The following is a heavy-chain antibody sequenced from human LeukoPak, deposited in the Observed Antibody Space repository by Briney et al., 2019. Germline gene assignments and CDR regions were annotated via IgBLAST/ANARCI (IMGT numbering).Heavy chain of an antibody. Sequence: GGTLRLSCAGSGFTFSSYAISWVRQAPGKGLEWVSGISDGGGATYYGDSVKGRFRISRDNSKNTVYLQMSSLKADDTAIYYCARKWNGDYIFDYWGQGTLVTVSS. CDR1: GFTFSSYA. V-gene: IGHV3-23*01. CDR3: ARKWNGDYIFDY. J-gene: IGHJ4*02. D-gene: IGHD4-17*01. CDR2: ISDGGGAT.